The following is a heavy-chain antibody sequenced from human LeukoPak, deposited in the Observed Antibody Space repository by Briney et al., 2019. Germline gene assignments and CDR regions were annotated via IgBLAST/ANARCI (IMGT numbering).Heavy chain of an antibody. D-gene: IGHD6-19*01. V-gene: IGHV3-21*01. Sequence: PGGSLKLSCAASGFTFSSYSMNWVRQAPGKGLEWVSSISSSRSYIYYADSVKGRFTISRDNAKNSLYLQMNSLRAEDTAVYYCATDPSGWFDYWGQGTLVTVSS. CDR3: ATDPSGWFDY. CDR1: GFTFSSYS. J-gene: IGHJ5*01. CDR2: ISSSRSYI.